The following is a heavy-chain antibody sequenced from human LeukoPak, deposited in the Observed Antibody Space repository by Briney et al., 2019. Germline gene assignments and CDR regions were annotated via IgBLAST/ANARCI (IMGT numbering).Heavy chain of an antibody. CDR1: GFIFSSHG. D-gene: IGHD2-8*02. CDR2: ISSSGSTI. V-gene: IGHV3-48*04. J-gene: IGHJ5*02. CDR3: ARDQVAYASWFDP. Sequence: GGSLRLSCAASGFIFSSHGMNWVRQAPGKGLEWVSYISSSGSTIYYADSVKGRFTISRDNAKNSLYLQMNSLRAEDTAVYYCARDQVAYASWFDPWGQGTLVTVSS.